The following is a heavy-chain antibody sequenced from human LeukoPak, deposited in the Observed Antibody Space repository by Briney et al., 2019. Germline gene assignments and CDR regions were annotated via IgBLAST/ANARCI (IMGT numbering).Heavy chain of an antibody. CDR3: ARDLDSSSSADPFDY. CDR1: GYTFTGYY. J-gene: IGHJ4*02. V-gene: IGHV1-46*01. D-gene: IGHD6-6*01. CDR2: INPSGGST. Sequence: GASVTVSCKASGYTFTGYYMHWVRQAPGQGLEWMGIINPSGGSTSYAQKFQGRVTMTRDTSTSTVYMELSSLRSEDTAVYYCARDLDSSSSADPFDYWGQGTLVTVSS.